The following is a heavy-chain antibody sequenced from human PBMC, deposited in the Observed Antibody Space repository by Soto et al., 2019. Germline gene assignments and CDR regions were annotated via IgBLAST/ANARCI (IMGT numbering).Heavy chain of an antibody. CDR3: ARKYYGSGSYPYYMDV. V-gene: IGHV1-8*01. CDR2: MNPNSGNT. J-gene: IGHJ6*03. Sequence: ASVKVSCKASGYTFTSYDINWVRQAIGQGLEWMGWMNPNSGNTGYAQKFQGRVTMTRNTSISTAYMELSSLRSEDTAVYYCARKYYGSGSYPYYMDVWGKGTTVTVSS. D-gene: IGHD3-10*01. CDR1: GYTFTSYD.